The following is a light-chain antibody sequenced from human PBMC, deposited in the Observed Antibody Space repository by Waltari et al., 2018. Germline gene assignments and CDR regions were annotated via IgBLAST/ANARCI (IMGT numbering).Light chain of an antibody. J-gene: IGKJ4*01. CDR3: QQSYSTPLT. CDR2: AAS. Sequence: DIQMTQSPSSLSASVGDRVTITCRASRGITNYLVWYQQKPGKVPNLLIFAASTLQSGVPSRFSASGAGSDFTLTISSLQPEDFATYYCQQSYSTPLTFGGGTKVEIK. CDR1: RGITNY. V-gene: IGKV1-27*01.